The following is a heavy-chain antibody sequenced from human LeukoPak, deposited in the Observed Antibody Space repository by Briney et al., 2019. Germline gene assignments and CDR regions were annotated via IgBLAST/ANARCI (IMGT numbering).Heavy chain of an antibody. D-gene: IGHD3/OR15-3a*01. V-gene: IGHV4-59*04. CDR1: GGSIGSFY. Sequence: TSETLSLTCTVSGGSIGSFYWNWIRQPPGKGLEWIGSMYYTGNTYYNASLKSRVTISIDTSKNQISLRLTSVTATDTAMYYCARQTGSGLFTLPGGQGTLVTVSS. J-gene: IGHJ4*02. CDR3: ARQTGSGLFTLP. CDR2: MYYTGNT.